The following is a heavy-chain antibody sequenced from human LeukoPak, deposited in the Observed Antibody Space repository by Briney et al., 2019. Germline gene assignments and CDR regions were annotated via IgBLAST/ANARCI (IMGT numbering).Heavy chain of an antibody. CDR3: ARGRRSSSGYYYCYFDY. Sequence: GASVKVSCKASGGTFSSYAISWVRQAPGQGLEWMGGIIPIFGTANYAQKFQGRVTITADESTSTAYMELSSLRSEDTAVYYCARGRRSSSGYYYCYFDYWGQGTLVTVSS. D-gene: IGHD3-22*01. V-gene: IGHV1-69*01. CDR1: GGTFSSYA. J-gene: IGHJ4*02. CDR2: IIPIFGTA.